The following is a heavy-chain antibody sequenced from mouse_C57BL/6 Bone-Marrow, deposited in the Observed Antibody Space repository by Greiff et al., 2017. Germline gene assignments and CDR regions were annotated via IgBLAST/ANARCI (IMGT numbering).Heavy chain of an antibody. CDR3: AREYYGNSYFDY. D-gene: IGHD2-1*01. Sequence: QVQLQQPGAELVRPGSSVKLSCKASGYTFTSYWMDWVKQRSGQGLEWIGNIYPSDSETHYNQKFKDKATLTVDKSSSTAYMQLSSLTSEDSAVYYCAREYYGNSYFDYWGQGTTLTVSS. V-gene: IGHV1-61*01. CDR1: GYTFTSYW. J-gene: IGHJ2*01. CDR2: IYPSDSET.